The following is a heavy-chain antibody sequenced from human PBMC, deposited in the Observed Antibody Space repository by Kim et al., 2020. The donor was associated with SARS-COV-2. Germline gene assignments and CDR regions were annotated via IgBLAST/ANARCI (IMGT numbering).Heavy chain of an antibody. Sequence: SGGTIYYAGSVKGRFTISRDNTKNSLYLQMNSLRVEDTGVYYCARDDPPGYWGQGTLVTVSS. J-gene: IGHJ4*02. CDR3: ARDDPPGY. V-gene: IGHV3-11*01. CDR2: SGGTI.